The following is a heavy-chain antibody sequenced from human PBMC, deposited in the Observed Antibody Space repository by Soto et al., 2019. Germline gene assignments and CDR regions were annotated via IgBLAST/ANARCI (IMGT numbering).Heavy chain of an antibody. D-gene: IGHD4-17*01. Sequence: QVQLVESGGGVVQPGRSLRLSCAASGFTFSSYGMHWVRQAPGKGLEWVAVISYDGSNKYYADSVKGRFTMSRHNSKNTLYLQMNSLRAEATAVYYCAKGTTVTTAPFDYWGQGTLVTVSS. CDR2: ISYDGSNK. CDR3: AKGTTVTTAPFDY. V-gene: IGHV3-30*18. J-gene: IGHJ4*02. CDR1: GFTFSSYG.